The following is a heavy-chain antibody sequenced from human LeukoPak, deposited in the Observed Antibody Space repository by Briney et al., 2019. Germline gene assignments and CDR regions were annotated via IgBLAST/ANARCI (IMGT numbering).Heavy chain of an antibody. CDR3: ARDRDHYY. Sequence: NSSETLSLTCTVSGGSISSYYWSWIRQPPGKGLEWIGYIYYSGSTNYNPSLKSRVTISVDTSKNQFSLKLSSVTAADTAVYYCARDRDHYYWGQGTLVTVSS. CDR1: GGSISSYY. D-gene: IGHD3-10*01. V-gene: IGHV4-59*01. CDR2: IYYSGST. J-gene: IGHJ4*02.